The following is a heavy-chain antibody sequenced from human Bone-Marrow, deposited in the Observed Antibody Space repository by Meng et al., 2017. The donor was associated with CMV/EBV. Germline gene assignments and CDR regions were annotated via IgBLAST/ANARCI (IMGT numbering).Heavy chain of an antibody. D-gene: IGHD3-3*01. CDR3: ARGLRPTIFGVVSLDP. CDR2: INHSGST. CDR1: GGSFSGYD. V-gene: IGHV4-34*01. J-gene: IGHJ5*02. Sequence: SEPLSLTCAVYGGSFSGYDWTWIRQSPGKGLEWIGEINHSGSTNYNPSLKSRVTISVDTSKNQFSLKLSSVTAADTAVYYCARGLRPTIFGVVSLDPWGQGTLVTVSS.